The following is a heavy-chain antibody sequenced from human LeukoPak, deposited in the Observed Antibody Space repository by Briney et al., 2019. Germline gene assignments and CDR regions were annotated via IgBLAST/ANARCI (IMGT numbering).Heavy chain of an antibody. CDR3: IRYSTVTSYFDD. Sequence: ASVKVSCKASGYTLTELSMHWVRQAPGKGLEWMGGFDPEDGETIYAQKFQGRVTMTEDTSTDTAYMELSSLRSEATAVYYCIRYSTVTSYFDDLGQPTLVTVSS. CDR2: FDPEDGET. CDR1: GYTLTELS. D-gene: IGHD4-17*01. V-gene: IGHV1-24*01. J-gene: IGHJ4*02.